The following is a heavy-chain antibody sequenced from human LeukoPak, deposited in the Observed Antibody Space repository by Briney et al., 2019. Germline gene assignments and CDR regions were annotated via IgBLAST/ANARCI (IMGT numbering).Heavy chain of an antibody. CDR3: TRDYGSGSYRRYYFDN. D-gene: IGHD3-10*01. J-gene: IGHJ4*02. CDR1: GFTFGDCA. CDR2: IRSKAYGGTT. Sequence: GGSLRLSCTASGFTFGDCAMSWVRQAPGKGLEWVGIIRSKAYGGTTEYAASVKGRYTISRDDSKSIAYLQMNSLKTEDTAVYYCTRDYGSGSYRRYYFDNWGQGTLVTVSS. V-gene: IGHV3-49*04.